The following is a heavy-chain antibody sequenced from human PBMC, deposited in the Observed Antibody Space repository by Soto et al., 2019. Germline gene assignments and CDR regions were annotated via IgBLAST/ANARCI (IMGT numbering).Heavy chain of an antibody. CDR3: ARVVYYDNSAYNY. J-gene: IGHJ4*02. V-gene: IGHV3-21*01. CDR2: ISSTSSYI. D-gene: IGHD3-22*01. Sequence: GGSLRLSCAASGFTFSNYNMNWVLQAPGKGLEWVSSISSTSSYIYYADTVKGRFTISRDNAKNSLYLQMNSLRAEDTAVYYCARVVYYDNSAYNYWGQGTLVTVSS. CDR1: GFTFSNYN.